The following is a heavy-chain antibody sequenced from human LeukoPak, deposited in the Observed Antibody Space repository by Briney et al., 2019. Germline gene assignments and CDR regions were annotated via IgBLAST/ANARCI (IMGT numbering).Heavy chain of an antibody. Sequence: ASVKVSCKVSGYTFTELSTHWVRQVRGKGLEWMGGFDPGSGEIIYEQKFQDRVIMTEDTSTDTAYMELSSLRSEDTALYYCATGTHYDLLPFWGQGTLVTVSS. J-gene: IGHJ4*02. CDR1: GYTFTELS. V-gene: IGHV1-24*01. CDR2: FDPGSGEI. D-gene: IGHD3-9*01. CDR3: ATGTHYDLLPF.